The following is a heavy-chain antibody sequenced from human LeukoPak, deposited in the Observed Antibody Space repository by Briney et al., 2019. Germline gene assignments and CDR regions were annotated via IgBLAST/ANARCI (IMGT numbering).Heavy chain of an antibody. D-gene: IGHD3-10*01. CDR3: ARDRTPYYYGSGSYLYYYMDV. CDR2: IFTSGST. Sequence: PSQTLSLTCTVSGASISSGVYYWSWIRQPAGKGLEWIGRIFTSGSTNYNPSLKNRVTMSVDTSKNQFSLKLSSVTAADTAVYYCARDRTPYYYGSGSYLYYYMDVWGKGTTVTISS. J-gene: IGHJ6*03. CDR1: GASISSGVYY. V-gene: IGHV4-61*02.